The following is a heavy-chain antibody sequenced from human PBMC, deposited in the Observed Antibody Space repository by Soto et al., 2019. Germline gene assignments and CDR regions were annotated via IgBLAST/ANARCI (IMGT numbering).Heavy chain of an antibody. D-gene: IGHD2-2*01. J-gene: IGHJ4*02. CDR2: LGPYDRKT. V-gene: IGHV1-18*01. CDR1: GYTFSNYG. Sequence: HVQLVQSGAEVKTPGASVKVSCRTSGYTFSNYGISWVRQAPGQGLEWMGWLGPYDRKTDYAQNFQGRVTMTADTSTSTAYMELRSLRSDDAAVYYCARDPSGEVVPAASDSWGQGTLVTVSS. CDR3: ARDPSGEVVPAASDS.